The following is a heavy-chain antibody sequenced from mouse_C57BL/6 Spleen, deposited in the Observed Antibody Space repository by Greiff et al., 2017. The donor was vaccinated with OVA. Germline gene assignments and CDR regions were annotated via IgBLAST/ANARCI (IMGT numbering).Heavy chain of an antibody. CDR1: GFTFSDYY. D-gene: IGHD6-2*01. CDR3: ARLGSHWYFDV. CDR2: ISNGGGST. V-gene: IGHV5-12*01. J-gene: IGHJ1*03. Sequence: EVKLEESGGGLVQPGGSLKLSCAASGFTFSDYYMYWVRQTPETRLEWVAYISNGGGSTYYPDNVKGRFTISRDNAKNTLYLQMSRLKSEDTAMYYCARLGSHWYFDVWGTGTTVTVSS.